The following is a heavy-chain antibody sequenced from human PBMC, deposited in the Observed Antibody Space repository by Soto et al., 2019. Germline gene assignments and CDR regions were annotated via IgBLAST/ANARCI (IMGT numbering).Heavy chain of an antibody. J-gene: IGHJ4*02. CDR3: ASYGSGSFTSFDY. Sequence: SETLSLTCTVSGGSISSYYWSWIRQPPGKGLEWIGYIYYSGSTNYNPSLKSRVTISVDTSKNQFSLKLSSVTAADTAVYYCASYGSGSFTSFDYWGQGTLVTVSS. V-gene: IGHV4-59*08. CDR1: GGSISSYY. CDR2: IYYSGST. D-gene: IGHD3-10*01.